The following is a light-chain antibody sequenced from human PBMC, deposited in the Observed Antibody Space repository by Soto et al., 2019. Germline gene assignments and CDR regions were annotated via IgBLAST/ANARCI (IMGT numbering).Light chain of an antibody. J-gene: IGLJ2*01. CDR2: DVS. CDR3: CSYAGSSTVV. Sequence: QSVLTQPASVSGSPGQSITISCTGTRSDVGSHNLVSWYQQDPGKAPKLMIYDVSKRPSGVSNRFSGSKSGNTASLTISGLQADDEADYYCCSYAGSSTVVFGGGTKLTVL. CDR1: RSDVGSHNL. V-gene: IGLV2-23*02.